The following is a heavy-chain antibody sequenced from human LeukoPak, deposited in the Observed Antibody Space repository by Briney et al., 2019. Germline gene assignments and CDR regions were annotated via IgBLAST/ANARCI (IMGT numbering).Heavy chain of an antibody. CDR3: ASAGAYSSSWYPRFPYGMDV. CDR2: IIPILGIA. D-gene: IGHD6-13*01. V-gene: IGHV1-69*04. CDR1: GGTFSSYA. J-gene: IGHJ6*02. Sequence: ASVKVSCEASGGTFSSYAISWVRQAPGQGLEWMGRIIPILGIANYAQKFQGRVTITADKSTSTAYMELSSLRSEDTAVYYCASAGAYSSSWYPRFPYGMDVWGQGTTVTVSS.